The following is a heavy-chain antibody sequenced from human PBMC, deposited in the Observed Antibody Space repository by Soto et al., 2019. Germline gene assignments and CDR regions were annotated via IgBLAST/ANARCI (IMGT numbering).Heavy chain of an antibody. V-gene: IGHV1-2*02. J-gene: IGHJ4*02. CDR1: GYTFTGYY. D-gene: IGHD3-16*01. CDR3: ARVGTVPWGYFGY. CDR2: INPNSGGT. Sequence: ASVKVSCKASGYTFTGYYIHWVRQAPLRVLEWMVWINPNSGGTKYAQKFQGRVTMTRDTSISTAYMELSRLRSDDTDVYYCARVGTVPWGYFGYWGQGILVSVSS.